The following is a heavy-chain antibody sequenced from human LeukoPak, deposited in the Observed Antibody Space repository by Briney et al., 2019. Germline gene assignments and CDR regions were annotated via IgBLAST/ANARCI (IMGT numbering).Heavy chain of an antibody. CDR3: ASQYYDYVWGSYPLNY. J-gene: IGHJ4*02. D-gene: IGHD3-16*02. CDR2: ISGSGGSGGST. Sequence: GGSLRLSCAASGFAFSSYAMNWVRQAPGKGLEWGLGISGSGGSGGSTYYGDSVKGRFTISRDNTQNSLILQLNSLTAEDTAVYYCASQYYDYVWGSYPLNYWGQGTLVTVSS. V-gene: IGHV3-23*01. CDR1: GFAFSSYA.